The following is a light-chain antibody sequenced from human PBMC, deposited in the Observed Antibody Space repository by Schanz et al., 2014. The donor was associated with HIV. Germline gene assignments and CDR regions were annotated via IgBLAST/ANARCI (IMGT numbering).Light chain of an antibody. CDR2: NDN. CDR1: SSNIGSNT. J-gene: IGLJ1*01. Sequence: QSVLTQPPSASGTPGQRVTISCSGSSSNIGSNTVNWYQQLPGTAPRLLIHNDNQRPSGVPDRFSGSKSGNTASLTISGLQAEDEADYYCCSYAGSSTPYVFGTGTKVTVL. CDR3: CSYAGSSTPYV. V-gene: IGLV1-44*01.